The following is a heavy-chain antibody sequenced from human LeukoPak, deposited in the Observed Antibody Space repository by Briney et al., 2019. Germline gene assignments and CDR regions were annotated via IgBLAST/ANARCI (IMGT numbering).Heavy chain of an antibody. D-gene: IGHD5-24*01. CDR2: IGSSATTI. Sequence: GGSLRLSCAASGFTFSSYAMHWVRQAPGKGLEWVSYIGSSATTIYYADSVKGRFTISRDNAKNSLYLQMNSLRAEDTAVYYCARDPQMRDGYNYDYWGQGTLVTVSS. J-gene: IGHJ4*02. CDR3: ARDPQMRDGYNYDY. V-gene: IGHV3-48*04. CDR1: GFTFSSYA.